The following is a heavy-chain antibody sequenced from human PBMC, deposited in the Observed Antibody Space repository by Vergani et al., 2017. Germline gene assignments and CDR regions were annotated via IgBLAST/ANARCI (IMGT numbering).Heavy chain of an antibody. J-gene: IGHJ6*03. CDR1: GFTFSSYA. CDR2: ISYDGSNK. CDR3: ARVQGDIVVVPAVRGYMDV. D-gene: IGHD2-2*01. Sequence: QVQLVESGGGVVQPGRSLRLSCAASGFTFSSYAMHWVRPAPGKGLEWVAVISYDGSNKYYADSVKGRFTISRDNSKNTLYLQMNSLRAEDTAVYYCARVQGDIVVVPAVRGYMDVWGKGTTVTVSS. V-gene: IGHV3-30-3*01.